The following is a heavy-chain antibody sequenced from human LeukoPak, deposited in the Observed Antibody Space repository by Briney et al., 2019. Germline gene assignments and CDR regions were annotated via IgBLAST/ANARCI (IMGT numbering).Heavy chain of an antibody. V-gene: IGHV4-61*02. CDR2: IQASGST. CDR1: GGSFSSDSYY. D-gene: IGHD3-22*01. Sequence: PSETLSLTCTVSGGSFSSDSYYRTWIRQPAGRGLEWIGRIQASGSTNYNPSLKSRITISIDTSKNQFSLKLSSVTAADTALYYCARDSITTWYGQDYWGQGTLVTVSS. CDR3: ARDSITTWYGQDY. J-gene: IGHJ4*02.